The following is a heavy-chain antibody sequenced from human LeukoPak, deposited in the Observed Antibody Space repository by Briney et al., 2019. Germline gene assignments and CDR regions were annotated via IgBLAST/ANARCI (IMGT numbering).Heavy chain of an antibody. J-gene: IGHJ4*02. CDR1: GFTFNTYA. CDR3: GKTTIGYSSGRYPGWPVDS. CDR2: IFGSGGSA. D-gene: IGHD6-19*01. V-gene: IGHV3-23*01. Sequence: GGSLRLSCAASGFTFNTYAMYWVRQAPGKGLEWVSRIFGSGGSAHYADSVKGRFTISRDNSKNTVYLQMDSLRVEDTAVYYCGKTTIGYSSGRYPGWPVDSWGQGTLVTVSS.